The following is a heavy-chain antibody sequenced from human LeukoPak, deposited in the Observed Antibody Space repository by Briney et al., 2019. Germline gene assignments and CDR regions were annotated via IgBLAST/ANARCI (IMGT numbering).Heavy chain of an antibody. J-gene: IGHJ4*02. CDR1: GYTFTSYY. CDR3: AREEDGGYFDY. D-gene: IGHD2-15*01. CDR2: INPSGGNT. Sequence: ASVKVYCKASGYTFTSYYIHWVRQAPGQGLEWMGIINPSGGNTNYARKFQGRVTMTRDTSTSTVYMELSSLRSEDTAMYYCAREEDGGYFDYWGQGTVVTVSS. V-gene: IGHV1-46*01.